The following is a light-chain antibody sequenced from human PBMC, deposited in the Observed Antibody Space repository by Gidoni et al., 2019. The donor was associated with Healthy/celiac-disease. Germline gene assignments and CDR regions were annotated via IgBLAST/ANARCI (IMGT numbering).Light chain of an antibody. V-gene: IGLV2-14*01. CDR3: SSYTSSSTLWV. CDR1: SSDVGGYNY. CDR2: EVS. J-gene: IGLJ3*02. Sequence: SALTQPASVSGSPGQSITISCTGTSSDVGGYNYVSWYQQHPGKAPKLMIYEVSNRPSGVSNRFSGSKSGNTASLTISGIQAEDEADYYCSSYTSSSTLWVFGGGTKLTVL.